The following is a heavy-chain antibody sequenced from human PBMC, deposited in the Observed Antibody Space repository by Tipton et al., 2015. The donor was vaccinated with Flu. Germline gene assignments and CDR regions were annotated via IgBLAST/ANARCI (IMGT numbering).Heavy chain of an antibody. Sequence: TLSLTCTVSSGSIRSTNYFCAWIRQPPGKRLELIGSIYPSGTTYYNPSPKSRVTISVDTSKNQFSLKVTSVTAADTAVYYCARLSFYDVDLQNRYFEDWGQGTLVTVSS. CDR3: ARLSFYDVDLQNRYFED. CDR2: IYPSGTT. CDR1: SGSIRSTNYF. J-gene: IGHJ4*02. D-gene: IGHD3-10*02. V-gene: IGHV4-39*01.